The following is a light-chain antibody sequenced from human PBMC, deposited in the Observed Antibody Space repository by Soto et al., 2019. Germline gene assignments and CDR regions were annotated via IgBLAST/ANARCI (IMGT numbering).Light chain of an antibody. J-gene: IGLJ1*01. CDR3: SSFTSSMTNV. Sequence: QSVLTQPASVSGSPGQSITISCTGTSSDVGGYNYVSWYQQHPGKAPKLIIYDVSNRPSGVSNRFSGSKSGNTASLTISGLQAADEADYFCSSFTSSMTNVFGSGTKVTVL. CDR1: SSDVGGYNY. CDR2: DVS. V-gene: IGLV2-14*01.